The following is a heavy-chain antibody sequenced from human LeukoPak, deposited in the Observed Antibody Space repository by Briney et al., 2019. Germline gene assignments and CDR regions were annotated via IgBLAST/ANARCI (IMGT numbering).Heavy chain of an antibody. Sequence: SETLSLTCAVYGGSFSGYYWTWIRQPPGKGLEWIGEINHSGSSNYSPSLKSRVTISVDTPKNQFSLKLSSVTAADTAVYYCARRNPSSGWPFDYWGQGTLVTVSS. CDR1: GGSFSGYY. CDR3: ARRNPSSGWPFDY. V-gene: IGHV4-34*01. D-gene: IGHD6-19*01. J-gene: IGHJ4*02. CDR2: INHSGSS.